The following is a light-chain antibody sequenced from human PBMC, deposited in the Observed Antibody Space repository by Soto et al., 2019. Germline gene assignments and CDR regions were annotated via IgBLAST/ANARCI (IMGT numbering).Light chain of an antibody. J-gene: IGLJ1*01. CDR3: CSYAGSYV. V-gene: IGLV2-11*01. CDR2: DVS. Sequence: QSALTQPRSVSGSPGQSVTISCTGTSSDVGGYNYVSWYQQHPGKAPKLMIYDVSKRPSGVPDRLSGSKSGNTASLTISGLQAEDEADYYCCSYAGSYVLGTGTKLTVL. CDR1: SSDVGGYNY.